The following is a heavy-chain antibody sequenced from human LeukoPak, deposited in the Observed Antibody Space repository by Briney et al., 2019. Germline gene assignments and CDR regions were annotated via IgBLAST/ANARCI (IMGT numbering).Heavy chain of an antibody. J-gene: IGHJ4*02. D-gene: IGHD6-19*01. V-gene: IGHV3-30-3*01. Sequence: GGSLRLSCAASGFTFSSYAMHWVRQAPGKGLEWVAVISYDGSNKYYADSVKGQFTISRDNSKNTLYLQMNSLRAEDTAVYYCARGVRGRIAVAGGDFDYWGQGTLVTVSS. CDR1: GFTFSSYA. CDR3: ARGVRGRIAVAGGDFDY. CDR2: ISYDGSNK.